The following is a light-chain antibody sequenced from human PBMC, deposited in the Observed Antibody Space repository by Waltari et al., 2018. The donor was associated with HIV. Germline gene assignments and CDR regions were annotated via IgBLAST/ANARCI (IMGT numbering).Light chain of an antibody. Sequence: QSALTQPASVSESPGQSITISCSGTSSDIWSYNLVSWYQQHPGKAPKLIIYDVNKPPSGVSNRCSGAKSGNTASLTISGLQAEDEADYYCSAYAGARGGVFGGGTKLTVL. V-gene: IGLV2-23*02. CDR2: DVN. J-gene: IGLJ2*01. CDR3: SAYAGARGGV. CDR1: SSDIWSYNL.